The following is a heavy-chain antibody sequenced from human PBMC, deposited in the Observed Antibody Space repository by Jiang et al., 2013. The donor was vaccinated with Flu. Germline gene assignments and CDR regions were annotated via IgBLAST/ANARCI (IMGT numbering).Heavy chain of an antibody. CDR3: ARRGVPLYYGSGSSFDI. CDR2: ISSSSSYI. Sequence: VQLLESGGGLVKPGGSLRLSCAASGFTFSSYSMNWVRQAPGKGLEWVSSISSSSSYIYYADSVKGRFTISRDNAKNSLYLQMNSLRAEDTAVYYCARRGVPLYYGSGSSFDIWGQGTMVTVSS. CDR1: GFTFSSYS. D-gene: IGHD3-10*01. J-gene: IGHJ3*02. V-gene: IGHV3-21*01.